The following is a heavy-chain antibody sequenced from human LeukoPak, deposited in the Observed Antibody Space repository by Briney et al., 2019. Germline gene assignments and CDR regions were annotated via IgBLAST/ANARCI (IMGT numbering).Heavy chain of an antibody. CDR3: ARGSSTSGWFDP. CDR2: IIPITGVA. CDR1: GGTFSSYA. J-gene: IGHJ5*02. Sequence: ASVKVSCTASGGTFSSYAITWVRQAPGQGLEWMGRIIPITGVANYAQKFQGRVTIIADKSTSPTYMELSSLRSEDTAVYYCARGSSTSGWFDPWGQGTLVTVSP. D-gene: IGHD2-2*01. V-gene: IGHV1-69*04.